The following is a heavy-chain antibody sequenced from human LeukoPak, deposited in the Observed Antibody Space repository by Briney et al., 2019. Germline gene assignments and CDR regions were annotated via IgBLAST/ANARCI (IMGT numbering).Heavy chain of an antibody. CDR2: INAGNGNT. CDR1: GYTFTSYA. D-gene: IGHD4-17*01. V-gene: IGHV1-3*01. Sequence: GASVKVSCKASGYTFTSYAMHWVRQAPGQRLEWMGWINAGNGNTKYSQKFQGRVTMTEDTSTDTAYMELSSLRSEDTAVYYCATDPPEPRRTVTPHSYGMDVWGQGTTVTVSS. CDR3: ATDPPEPRRTVTPHSYGMDV. J-gene: IGHJ6*02.